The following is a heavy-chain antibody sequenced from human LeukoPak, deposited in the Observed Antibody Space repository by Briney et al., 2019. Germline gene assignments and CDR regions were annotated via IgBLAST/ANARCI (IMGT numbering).Heavy chain of an antibody. V-gene: IGHV3-48*03. J-gene: IGHJ6*04. Sequence: GGSPRLSCAASAFTFSSYEMNWVRQAPGKGLEWVSYLSSSGSTIYYADSVKGRFTISTDNAKNSLYLQMNSLRAEDTAVYYCAELGITMIGGVWGKGTTVTISS. D-gene: IGHD3-10*02. CDR3: AELGITMIGGV. CDR1: AFTFSSYE. CDR2: LSSSGSTI.